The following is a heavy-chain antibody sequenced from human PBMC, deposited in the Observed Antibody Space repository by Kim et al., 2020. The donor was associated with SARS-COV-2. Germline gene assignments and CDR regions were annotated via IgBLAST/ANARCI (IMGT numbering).Heavy chain of an antibody. J-gene: IGHJ4*02. CDR3: ASGYSWPPDLDY. Sequence: NYAQKLQGRVTMTTDTSTSTAYMELRSLRSDDTAVYYCASGYSWPPDLDYWGQGTLVTVSS. D-gene: IGHD5-18*01. V-gene: IGHV1-18*01.